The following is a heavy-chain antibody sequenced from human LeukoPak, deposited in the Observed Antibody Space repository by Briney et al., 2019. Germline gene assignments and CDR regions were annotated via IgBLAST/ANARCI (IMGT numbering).Heavy chain of an antibody. D-gene: IGHD2-2*02. CDR2: ISGGGDST. V-gene: IGHV3-23*01. J-gene: IGHJ4*02. Sequence: PGGSLRLSCAASRFTFTNYAMSWVRQAPGKGLEWVSGISGGGDSTYYADSVQGRFTISRDNAKNTLYLQMNSLRAEDTAVYYCARARYCSSSSCYIDYWGQGTLVTVS. CDR3: ARARYCSSSSCYIDY. CDR1: RFTFTNYA.